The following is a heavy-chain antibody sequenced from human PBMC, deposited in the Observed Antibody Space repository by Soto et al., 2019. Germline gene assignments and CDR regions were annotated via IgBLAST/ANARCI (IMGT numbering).Heavy chain of an antibody. Sequence: QVQLVQSGAEVKKPGASVKVSCKASGYTFSNYGISWVRQAPGHGLEWMGWITTYNGNTNYAQNLQGRVTMTTDTSTSTAYMELRSLRSDDTAGYYCARIPNERGGWFDPWGQGTLVTVSS. CDR3: ARIPNERGGWFDP. CDR2: ITTYNGNT. J-gene: IGHJ5*02. CDR1: GYTFSNYG. V-gene: IGHV1-18*01. D-gene: IGHD2-8*01.